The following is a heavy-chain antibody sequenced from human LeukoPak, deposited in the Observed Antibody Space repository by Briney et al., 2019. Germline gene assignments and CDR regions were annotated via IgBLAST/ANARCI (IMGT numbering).Heavy chain of an antibody. CDR3: ARGTDYHGYQFRGFDY. CDR1: GGSINSGDYY. Sequence: SETLSLTCTVSGGSINSGDYYWSWIRQPVGKGLERIGRIWTGAGASYKASLKSRVTISVDTSKNQFSLKLTSVTAEDTAVYYCARGTDYHGYQFRGFDYWGQGTLVTVSS. J-gene: IGHJ4*02. V-gene: IGHV4-61*02. D-gene: IGHD3-10*01. CDR2: IWTGAGA.